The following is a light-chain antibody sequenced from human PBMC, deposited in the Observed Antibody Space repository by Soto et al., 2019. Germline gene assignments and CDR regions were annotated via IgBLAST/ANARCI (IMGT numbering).Light chain of an antibody. Sequence: EIVLTQSPGTLSLSPGERATLSCRANQSVSSNYLAWYRRKPGQAPRLLIYGASNRATDIPGRFSGSGSGTDFTLTITRLEPEDFAVYYCQQYGSSPPTFGPGTRVEIK. J-gene: IGKJ1*01. CDR3: QQYGSSPPT. CDR1: QSVSSNY. CDR2: GAS. V-gene: IGKV3-20*01.